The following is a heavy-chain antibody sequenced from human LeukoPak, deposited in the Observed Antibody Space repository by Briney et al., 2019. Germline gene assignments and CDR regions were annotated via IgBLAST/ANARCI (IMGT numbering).Heavy chain of an antibody. D-gene: IGHD6-6*01. Sequence: GGSPRLTCTASGFNFNKFGLHWLRQAPGKGLEWVAFIRYDGTNDYYGGSVRGRFTISRDNSMNSLFLQMNSLRPEDTAVYYCAKGAGSIATRPREYYYYYYMDVWGKGTTVIVSS. CDR1: GFNFNKFG. V-gene: IGHV3-30*02. CDR3: AKGAGSIATRPREYYYYYYMDV. CDR2: IRYDGTND. J-gene: IGHJ6*03.